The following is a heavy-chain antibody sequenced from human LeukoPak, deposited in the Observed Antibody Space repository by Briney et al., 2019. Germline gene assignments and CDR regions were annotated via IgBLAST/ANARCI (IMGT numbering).Heavy chain of an antibody. J-gene: IGHJ4*02. CDR1: GFTFGDYA. CDR2: ISGSGGSA. D-gene: IGHD1-26*01. CDR3: AKAHFGSYYYYDY. V-gene: IGHV3-23*01. Sequence: GRSLRLSCTTSGFTFGDYAMSWFRQAPGKGLEWVSAISGSGGSAYYADFVKGRFTISRDNSKNTLYLQMSSLRAEDTAVYYCAKAHFGSYYYYDYWGQGTLVTVSS.